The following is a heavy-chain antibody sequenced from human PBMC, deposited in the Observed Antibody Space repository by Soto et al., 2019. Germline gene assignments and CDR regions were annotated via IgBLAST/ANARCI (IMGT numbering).Heavy chain of an antibody. V-gene: IGHV1-18*01. CDR2: ISAYNGST. Sequence: ASVKVSCKASGYTFTSYGISWVRQAPGQGLEWMGWISAYNGSTNYAQKLQGRVTMTTDTSTSTAYMELRSLRSDDTAVYYCARDLGYDSSGYYPFDYWGQGTLVTVSS. J-gene: IGHJ4*02. CDR1: GYTFTSYG. CDR3: ARDLGYDSSGYYPFDY. D-gene: IGHD3-22*01.